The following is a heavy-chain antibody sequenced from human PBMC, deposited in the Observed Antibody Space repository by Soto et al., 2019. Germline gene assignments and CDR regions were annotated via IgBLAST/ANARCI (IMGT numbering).Heavy chain of an antibody. CDR1: GDSVSSNSAA. CDR3: ARADYCSSTSCQVRHNWFDP. V-gene: IGHV6-1*01. J-gene: IGHJ5*02. Sequence: SQTLSLTCAISGDSVSSNSAAWNWIRQSPSRGLEWLGRTYYRSKWYNDYAVSVKSRITINPDTSKNQFSLQLNSVTPEDTAVYYCARADYCSSTSCQVRHNWFDPWGQGTLVTVSS. D-gene: IGHD2-2*01. CDR2: TYYRSKWYN.